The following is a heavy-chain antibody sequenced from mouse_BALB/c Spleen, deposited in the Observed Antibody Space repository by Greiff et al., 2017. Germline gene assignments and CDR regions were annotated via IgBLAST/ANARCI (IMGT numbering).Heavy chain of an antibody. CDR2: IYPGSGST. CDR3: TRTVQRDYFDY. Sequence: LQQPGSELVRPGASVKLSCKASGYTFTSYWMHWVKQRPGQGLEWIGNIYPGSGSTNYDEKFKSKATLTVDTSSSTAYMQLSSLTSEDSAVYYCTRTVQRDYFDYWGQGTTLTVSS. CDR1: GYTFTSYW. V-gene: IGHV1S22*01. D-gene: IGHD1-1*01. J-gene: IGHJ2*01.